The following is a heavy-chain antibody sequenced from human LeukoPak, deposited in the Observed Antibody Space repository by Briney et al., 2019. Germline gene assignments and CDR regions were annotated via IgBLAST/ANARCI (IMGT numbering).Heavy chain of an antibody. J-gene: IGHJ3*02. D-gene: IGHD1-1*01. CDR3: ARAATGRAFDI. V-gene: IGHV1-18*01. CDR2: TSPYNGNT. CDR1: GYTFTSYG. Sequence: ASVEVSCKASGYTFTSYGISWVRQAPGQGLEWMGWTSPYNGNTHYAQKLQDRVTLTTDTSTSTAYMELRSLRSDDTAVYYCARAATGRAFDIWGQGTMVTVSS.